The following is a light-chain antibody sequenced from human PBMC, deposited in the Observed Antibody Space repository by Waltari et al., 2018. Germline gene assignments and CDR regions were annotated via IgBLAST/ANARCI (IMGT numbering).Light chain of an antibody. CDR2: RDD. CDR3: AAWDDSLSALV. Sequence: QSVLTQAPSTSGTPGQRITISCSGGSSNIGSNYVRWYQHLPGAAPKLLIGRDDHRPSGVPDRISGSKSGTSASLAISGLRSEDEADYYCAAWDDSLSALVFGGGTKLTVL. CDR1: SSNIGSNY. J-gene: IGLJ3*02. V-gene: IGLV1-47*01.